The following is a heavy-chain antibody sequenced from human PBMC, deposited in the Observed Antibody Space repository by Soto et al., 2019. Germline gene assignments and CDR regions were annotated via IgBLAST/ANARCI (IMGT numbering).Heavy chain of an antibody. V-gene: IGHV3-74*01. J-gene: IGHJ4*02. Sequence: GGSLRLSCAASGFTFSSYWMHWVRQAPGKGLEWVSRITSDGSSTSYADSVKGRFTISRDNSKNTLYLQMSSLRTEDTAIYYCKWSFRAPVITGFWGQGTQVLVSS. CDR2: ITSDGSST. CDR1: GFTFSSYW. D-gene: IGHD3-10*01. CDR3: KWSFRAPVITGF.